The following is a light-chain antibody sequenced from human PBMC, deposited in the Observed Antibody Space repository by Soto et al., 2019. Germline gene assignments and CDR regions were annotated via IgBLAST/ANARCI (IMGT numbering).Light chain of an antibody. J-gene: IGKJ4*01. CDR3: QQRSNGPCT. Sequence: EIVLTQSPATLSLSPGERATLSCRASQSVSSYLAWYQQKPGQAPRLLIYDASNRATGVPARFSGSGSGTDFTLTTTSLELDGFAVYYCQQRSNGPCTFGGGTKVEIK. V-gene: IGKV3-11*01. CDR2: DAS. CDR1: QSVSSY.